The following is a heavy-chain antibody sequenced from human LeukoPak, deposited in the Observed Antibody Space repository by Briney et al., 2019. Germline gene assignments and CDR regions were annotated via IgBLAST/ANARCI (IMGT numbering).Heavy chain of an antibody. CDR1: GFTFSSYA. CDR2: IKQDGSEK. J-gene: IGHJ4*02. V-gene: IGHV3-7*01. Sequence: GGSLRLSCAASGFTFSSYAMSWVRQAPGQGLEWVANIKQDGSEKSYVDSVKGRFSISRDNAKNSLYLQMNSLRVEDTAVYYCARARTSGDEALAGNYWGQGTLVTVSS. CDR3: ARARTSGDEALAGNY. D-gene: IGHD6-19*01.